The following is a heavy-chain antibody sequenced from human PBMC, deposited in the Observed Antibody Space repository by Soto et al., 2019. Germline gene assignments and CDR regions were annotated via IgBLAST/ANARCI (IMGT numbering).Heavy chain of an antibody. Sequence: QVDLVQSGAEMKKPGSSVRVSCKASGGTFSSQAFSWVRQDPGQGLDWVGGIFPMLGVEQYAQHFQGRVTITADESTNTAYMDLSSLTSEDTAVYYCARDVGGVALDSWGQGTLVTVSS. V-gene: IGHV1-69*01. D-gene: IGHD3-3*01. CDR3: ARDVGGVALDS. CDR1: GGTFSSQA. CDR2: IFPMLGVE. J-gene: IGHJ4*02.